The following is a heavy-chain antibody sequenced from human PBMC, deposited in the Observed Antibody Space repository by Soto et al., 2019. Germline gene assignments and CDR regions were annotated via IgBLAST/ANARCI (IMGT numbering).Heavy chain of an antibody. V-gene: IGHV1-2*04. CDR2: INPNSGGT. J-gene: IGHJ6*02. CDR3: ARGSLLRLLEWLPHDYGMDV. D-gene: IGHD3-3*01. CDR1: GYTFTGYY. Sequence: ASVKGSCKASGYTFTGYYMHWVRQAPGQGLEWMGWINPNSGGTNYAQKFQGWVTMTRDTSISTAYMELSRLRSDDTAVYYCARGSLLRLLEWLPHDYGMDVWGQGTTVTVSS.